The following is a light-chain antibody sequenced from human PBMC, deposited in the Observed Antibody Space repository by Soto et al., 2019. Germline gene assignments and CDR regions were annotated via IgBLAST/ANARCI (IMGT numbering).Light chain of an antibody. CDR3: CSYAPTSTFV. Sequence: LTQPASVSGSPGQSITISCTGTSSDVGNYNLVSWYQQHPGKAPKRIIYEGSKRPSGVSNRFSGSKSGNTASLTVSGLQAVDEADYYCCSYAPTSTFVFGTGTKVTVL. CDR1: SSDVGNYNL. CDR2: EGS. J-gene: IGLJ1*01. V-gene: IGLV2-23*01.